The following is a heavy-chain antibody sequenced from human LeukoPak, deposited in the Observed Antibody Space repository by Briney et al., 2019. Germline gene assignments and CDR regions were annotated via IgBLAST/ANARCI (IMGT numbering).Heavy chain of an antibody. CDR2: ISYSGST. D-gene: IGHD4-17*01. V-gene: IGHV4-59*01. Sequence: SETLSLTCAVSGGSISPYYWMWIRQPPGKGLEWIGYISYSGSTSFNPSLKSRVTISLDTSTNQVSLKLSSVTAADTAVYYCARAGSYRLTTTLWGQGTLVTISS. J-gene: IGHJ4*02. CDR3: ARAGSYRLTTTL. CDR1: GGSISPYY.